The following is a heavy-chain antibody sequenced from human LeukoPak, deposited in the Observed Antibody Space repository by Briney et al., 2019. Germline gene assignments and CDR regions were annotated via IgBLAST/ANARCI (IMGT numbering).Heavy chain of an antibody. CDR2: ISGSGGST. Sequence: GGSLRLSCAASGFTFSSYAVSWVRQAPGKGLELVSPISGSGGSTYYADSVKGRFTISRDNSKNTMYLQMNSLRAEDTAVYYCAKDSCSSTSCRGYFDYWGQGTLVTVSS. V-gene: IGHV3-23*01. CDR3: AKDSCSSTSCRGYFDY. CDR1: GFTFSSYA. J-gene: IGHJ4*02. D-gene: IGHD2-2*01.